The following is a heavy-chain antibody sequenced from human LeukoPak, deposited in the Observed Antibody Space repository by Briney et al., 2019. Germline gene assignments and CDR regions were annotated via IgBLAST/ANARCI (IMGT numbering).Heavy chain of an antibody. Sequence: SETLSLTCTVSGGSISSYYWSWIRQPPGKGLEWIGYIYYSGSTNYNPSLKSRVTISVDTSKNQFSLKLSSVTAADTAVYYCASQGEYQLPGYYYYYYMDVWGKGTTVTVSS. V-gene: IGHV4-59*01. CDR2: IYYSGST. CDR1: GGSISSYY. J-gene: IGHJ6*03. D-gene: IGHD2-2*01. CDR3: ASQGEYQLPGYYYYYYMDV.